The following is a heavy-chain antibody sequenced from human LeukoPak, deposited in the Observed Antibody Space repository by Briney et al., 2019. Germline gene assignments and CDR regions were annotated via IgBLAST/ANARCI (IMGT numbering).Heavy chain of an antibody. CDR1: GGSVSSHY. J-gene: IGHJ6*02. CDR2: VYNIGST. V-gene: IGHV4-59*02. CDR3: ARGTSYYDNSGHYYGNGMDV. D-gene: IGHD3-22*01. Sequence: TSETLSLTCIVSGGSVSSHYWAWIRQPPGKGLEWIGHVYNIGSTNYNPSLKSRVTISVDTSKNQFSLRLHSVTTADTAVYYCARGTSYYDNSGHYYGNGMDVWGQGTTVTVSS.